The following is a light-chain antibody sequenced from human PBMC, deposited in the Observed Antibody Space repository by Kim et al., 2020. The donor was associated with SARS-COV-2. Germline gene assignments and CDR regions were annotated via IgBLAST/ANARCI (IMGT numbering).Light chain of an antibody. CDR3: SSYAGSNNLV. V-gene: IGLV2-8*01. Sequence: QSALTQPPSASGSPGQSVTISCTGTSSDIGGYNYVSWYQHHPGKAPKVMIYEVNKRPSGVPDRFSDSKSGNTASLTVSGLQAEDEADYYCSSYAGSNNLVFGGGTQLTVL. CDR2: EVN. CDR1: SSDIGGYNY. J-gene: IGLJ2*01.